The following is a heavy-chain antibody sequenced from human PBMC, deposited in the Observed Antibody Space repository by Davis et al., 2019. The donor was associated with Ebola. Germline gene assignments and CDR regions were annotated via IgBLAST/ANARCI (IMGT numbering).Heavy chain of an antibody. J-gene: IGHJ2*01. Sequence: GGSLRLSCQGSGYSFYNHWIAWVRQMPGKGPEWMGIIYPADSDTRYSTSFQGQVTISVDKSINTAYLQWSSLQASDTAIYYCVRTPLDFSDLSPKWHFDLWGRGTLVTVSS. CDR3: VRTPLDFSDLSPKWHFDL. CDR2: IYPADSDT. CDR1: GYSFYNHW. D-gene: IGHD4-17*01. V-gene: IGHV5-51*01.